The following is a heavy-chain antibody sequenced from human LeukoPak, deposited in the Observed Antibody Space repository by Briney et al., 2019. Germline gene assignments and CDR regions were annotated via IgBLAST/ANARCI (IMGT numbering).Heavy chain of an antibody. CDR1: EFTFSSYA. CDR3: AGYYDSSGYHPAVDY. J-gene: IGHJ4*02. CDR2: ISGSGGST. Sequence: GGSLRLSCAASEFTFSSYAMNWVRQAPGKGLEWVSAISGSGGSTYYADSVKGRFAISRDNSKNTLYLQMNSLRVEDTAVYYCAGYYDSSGYHPAVDYWGQGTLVTVSS. V-gene: IGHV3-23*01. D-gene: IGHD3-22*01.